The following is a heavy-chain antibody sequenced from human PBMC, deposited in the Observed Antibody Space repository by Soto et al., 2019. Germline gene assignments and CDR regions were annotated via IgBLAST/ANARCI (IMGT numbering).Heavy chain of an antibody. Sequence: SVKVSCKASGGTFSSYAISWVRQAPGQGLEWMGGIIPIFGTANYAQKFQGRVTITADKSTSTAYMELSSLRSEDTAVYYCASPANTERGLFDYWGQGTLVTVSS. CDR2: IIPIFGTA. CDR1: GGTFSSYA. CDR3: ASPANTERGLFDY. V-gene: IGHV1-69*06. J-gene: IGHJ4*02. D-gene: IGHD2-8*02.